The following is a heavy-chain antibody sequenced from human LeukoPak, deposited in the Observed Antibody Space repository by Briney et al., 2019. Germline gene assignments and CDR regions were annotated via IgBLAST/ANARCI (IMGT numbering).Heavy chain of an antibody. J-gene: IGHJ6*02. CDR3: SKGRGGV. Sequence: GGSLRLSCVASGFTVSSDFMGWVRQAPGKGLQWLTLISAEGYTYYADSVKGRFTISRDSSKNALYLQMNSLRVEDTALYYCSKGRGGVWGQGTTVTVSS. V-gene: IGHV3-66*01. D-gene: IGHD3-10*01. CDR2: ISAEGYT. CDR1: GFTVSSDF.